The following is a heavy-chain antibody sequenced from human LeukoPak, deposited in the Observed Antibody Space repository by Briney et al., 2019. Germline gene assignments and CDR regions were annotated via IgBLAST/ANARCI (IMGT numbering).Heavy chain of an antibody. V-gene: IGHV1-18*01. CDR3: ALISYCTTITCYFLDY. J-gene: IGHJ4*02. D-gene: IGHD2-8*01. Sequence: ASVKVSCKASGYTFTNYAISWVRQAPGQGLEWMGWISAYNGNTNYAQNLQGRVTMTTDTSTSTAYMGLRSLRSDGTAVYYCALISYCTTITCYFLDYWGQGTLVTVSS. CDR2: ISAYNGNT. CDR1: GYTFTNYA.